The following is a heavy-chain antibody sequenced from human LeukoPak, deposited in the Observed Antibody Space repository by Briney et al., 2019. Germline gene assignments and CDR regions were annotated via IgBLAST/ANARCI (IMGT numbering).Heavy chain of an antibody. J-gene: IGHJ4*02. CDR3: ARAKFIAARPDVGFYY. CDR1: GYSISSGYY. CDR2: IYHSGST. V-gene: IGHV4-38-2*02. D-gene: IGHD6-6*01. Sequence: KPSETLSLTCSVSGYSISSGYYWGWIRQPPGKGLEWIGSIYHSGSTYYNPSLKSRVTISVDTSKNQFSLNLSSVTAADTAMYYCARAKFIAARPDVGFYYWGQGTLVTVSS.